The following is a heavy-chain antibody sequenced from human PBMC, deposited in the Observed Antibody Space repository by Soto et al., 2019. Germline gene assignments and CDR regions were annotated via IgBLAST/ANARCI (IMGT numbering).Heavy chain of an antibody. CDR3: AREAGRSGYRDY. J-gene: IGHJ4*02. Sequence: QVQLVESGGGVVQPGRSLRLSCAASGFTFSSYGMHWVRQAPGKGLEWVAVIWYDGSNKYYADSVKGRFTISRDNSKNTRYLQMNSLRAEDTAVYYCAREAGRSGYRDYWGQGTLVTVSS. CDR1: GFTFSSYG. CDR2: IWYDGSNK. V-gene: IGHV3-33*01. D-gene: IGHD5-12*01.